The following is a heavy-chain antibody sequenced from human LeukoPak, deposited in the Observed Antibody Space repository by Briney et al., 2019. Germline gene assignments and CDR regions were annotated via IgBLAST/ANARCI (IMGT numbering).Heavy chain of an antibody. D-gene: IGHD5-18*01. CDR2: ISSSGSTI. J-gene: IGHJ4*02. V-gene: IGHV3-48*03. CDR3: ARDCEIGYSHGLC. CDR1: GFTFSSYE. Sequence: GGSLRLSCAASGFTFSSYEMNWVRQAPGKGLEWVSYISSSGSTIYYADSVKGRFTISRDDASNSLYLQMNSLRADDTAIYYCARDCEIGYSHGLCWGQGTLVTVSS.